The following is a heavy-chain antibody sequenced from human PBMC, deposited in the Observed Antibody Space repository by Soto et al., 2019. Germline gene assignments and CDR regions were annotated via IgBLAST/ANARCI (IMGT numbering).Heavy chain of an antibody. D-gene: IGHD5-12*01. J-gene: IGHJ6*02. Sequence: QVQLQESGPGLVKPSQTLSLTCTVSGGSISSGGYYWSWIRQHPGKGLEWIGYIYYSGSTYYNPSLKSRVTISVDTSKNQFYLKLSSVTAADTAVYYCARDLSQWLRLGGMDVWGQGTTVTVSS. CDR2: IYYSGST. CDR1: GGSISSGGYY. CDR3: ARDLSQWLRLGGMDV. V-gene: IGHV4-31*03.